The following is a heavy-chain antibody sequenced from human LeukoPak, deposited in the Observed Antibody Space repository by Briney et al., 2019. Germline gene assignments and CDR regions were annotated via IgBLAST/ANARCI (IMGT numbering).Heavy chain of an antibody. J-gene: IGHJ5*02. D-gene: IGHD3-3*01. CDR2: IGYDGSNI. Sequence: GGSLRLSCAASGFTFTTYAMHWVRQAPGKGLEWVAVIGYDGSNIYYADSVKGRFAISRDISGDSSKNTLYLQMNSLRAEDTAIYYCATSYIPTIFGVALTSYRGWFDPWGQGTLVTVSS. CDR1: GFTFTTYA. V-gene: IGHV3-30*09. CDR3: ATSYIPTIFGVALTSYRGWFDP.